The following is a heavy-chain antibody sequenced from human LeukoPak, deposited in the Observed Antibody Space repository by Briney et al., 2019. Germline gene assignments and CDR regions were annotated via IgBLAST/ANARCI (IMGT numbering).Heavy chain of an antibody. CDR2: IGTAGDT. CDR1: GFTFSTYD. CDR3: TREGAHDAFDI. J-gene: IGHJ3*02. V-gene: IGHV3-13*04. D-gene: IGHD4/OR15-4a*01. Sequence: PGGSLRLSCAASGFTFSTYDMHWVRQATGAGLEWVSTIGTAGDTYYLDSVKGRFTISRENAKNSLYLQMNSLRARDTAIYYCTREGAHDAFDIWGQGTMVSVSS.